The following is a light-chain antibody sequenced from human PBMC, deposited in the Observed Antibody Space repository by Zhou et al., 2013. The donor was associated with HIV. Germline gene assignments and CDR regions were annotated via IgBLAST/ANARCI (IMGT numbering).Light chain of an antibody. CDR3: QQLNSYPLIT. V-gene: IGKV1-5*03. Sequence: DIQMTQSPSTLSASVGDRVTITCRASQSISSWLAWYQQKPGKAPKLLIYKASSLESGVPSRFSGSGSGTEFTLTISSLQPDDFATYYCQQLNSYPLITFGQGTKLEIK. CDR2: KAS. J-gene: IGKJ2*01. CDR1: QSISSW.